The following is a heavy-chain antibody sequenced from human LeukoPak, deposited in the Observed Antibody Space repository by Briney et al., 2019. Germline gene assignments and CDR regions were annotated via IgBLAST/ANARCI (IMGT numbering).Heavy chain of an antibody. D-gene: IGHD4-17*01. V-gene: IGHV3-23*01. J-gene: IGHJ4*02. Sequence: GGSLRLSCAASGFTFSIYALSWVRQAPGKGLEWVSAISGSGGSTYYADSVKGRFTISRDNSKNTLYLQMNSLRAEDTAVYYCAKDSYGDYFLGFDYWGQGTLVTVSS. CDR3: AKDSYGDYFLGFDY. CDR2: ISGSGGST. CDR1: GFTFSIYA.